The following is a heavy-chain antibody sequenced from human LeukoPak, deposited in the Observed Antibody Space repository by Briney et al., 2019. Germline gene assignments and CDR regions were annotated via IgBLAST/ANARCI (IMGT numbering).Heavy chain of an antibody. J-gene: IGHJ5*02. CDR1: GYSISSGYL. CDR3: ARREMNYYDSSGQGGFDP. Sequence: SETLSLTCTVSGYSISSGYLWGWIRQPPGKGLEWIGSIDGSGSSYYNPSLKSRVTISVDTSKNQFSLKLSSVTAADTAVYYCARREMNYYDSSGQGGFDPWGQGTLATVSS. D-gene: IGHD3-22*01. V-gene: IGHV4-38-2*02. CDR2: IDGSGSS.